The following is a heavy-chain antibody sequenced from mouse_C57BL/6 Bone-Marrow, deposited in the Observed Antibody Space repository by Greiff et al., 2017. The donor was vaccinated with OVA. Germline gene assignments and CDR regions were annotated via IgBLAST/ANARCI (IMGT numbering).Heavy chain of an antibody. D-gene: IGHD4-1*01. V-gene: IGHV1-15*01. J-gene: IGHJ2*01. CDR2: IDPETGGT. Sequence: VQLVESGAELVRPGASVSLSCKASGYTFTDYEMHWVKQTPVHGLEWIGAIDPETGGTAYNQKFKGKAILTADKSSSTAYMELRSLTSEDSAVYYCTSRLGQDYWGQGTTLTVSS. CDR3: TSRLGQDY. CDR1: GYTFTDYE.